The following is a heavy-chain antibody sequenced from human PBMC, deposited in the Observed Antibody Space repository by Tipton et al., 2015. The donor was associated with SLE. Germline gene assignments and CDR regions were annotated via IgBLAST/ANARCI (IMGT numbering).Heavy chain of an antibody. V-gene: IGHV3-21*01. CDR3: ARDGTVTTSLYYYYYMDV. J-gene: IGHJ6*03. Sequence: GSLRLSCAASGFTFSSYEMNWVRQAPGKGLEWVSSISSSSSYIYYADSVKGRFTISRDNAKNSLYLQMNSLRAEDTAVYYCARDGTVTTSLYYYYYMDVWGKGTTVTVSS. D-gene: IGHD4-17*01. CDR1: GFTFSSYE. CDR2: ISSSSSYI.